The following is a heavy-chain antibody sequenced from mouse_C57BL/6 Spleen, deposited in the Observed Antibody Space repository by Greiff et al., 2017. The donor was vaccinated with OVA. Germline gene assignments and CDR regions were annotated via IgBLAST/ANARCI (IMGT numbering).Heavy chain of an antibody. V-gene: IGHV1-61*01. CDR1: GYTFTSYW. J-gene: IGHJ4*01. D-gene: IGHD2-5*01. Sequence: QVQLQQPGAELVRPGSSVKLSCKASGYTFTSYWMDWVKQRAGQGLEWIGNIYPSDSETHYNQKFKDKATLTVDKSSSTAYMQLSSLTSEDSAVYYCASYSNYDYAMDYWGQGTSVTVSS. CDR3: ASYSNYDYAMDY. CDR2: IYPSDSET.